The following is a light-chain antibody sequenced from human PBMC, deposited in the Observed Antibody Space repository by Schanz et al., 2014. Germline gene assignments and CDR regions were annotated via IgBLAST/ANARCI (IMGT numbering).Light chain of an antibody. J-gene: IGKJ5*01. CDR1: QSLLHTNGYSY. CDR3: MQPLETPPIT. V-gene: IGKV2-28*01. CDR2: LAS. Sequence: DIVMTQSPLSLPVTPGEPASISCRSSQSLLHTNGYSYLDWYLQKPGQSPQLLIYLASNRASGVPDRFSGSGSGTDFTLKISRVEAEDVGVYYCMQPLETPPITFGQGTRLEIK.